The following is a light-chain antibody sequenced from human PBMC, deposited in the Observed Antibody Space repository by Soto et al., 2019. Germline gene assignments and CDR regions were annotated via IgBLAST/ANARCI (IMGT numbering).Light chain of an antibody. Sequence: QSVLTQPASVSGSPGQSITISCTGTSSDVGGYNYVSWYQQHPGKAPKLMIYEVSNRPSGVSNRFSGSKSGNTASLTISGLQAEDEAGYYCSSYTSSSTVVFGGGTKLPS. CDR3: SSYTSSSTVV. J-gene: IGLJ2*01. CDR1: SSDVGGYNY. V-gene: IGLV2-14*01. CDR2: EVS.